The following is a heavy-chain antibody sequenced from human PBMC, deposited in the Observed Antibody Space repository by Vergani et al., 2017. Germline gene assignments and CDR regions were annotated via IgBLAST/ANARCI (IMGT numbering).Heavy chain of an antibody. J-gene: IGHJ3*01. Sequence: QVQLQESGPGLVKPSQTLSLTCTVSGASINNDFYYWHWIRQPAGKGLEWIGRIYVSGITDYNSSLQSRVSMSVDTSKNQFSLTLTSVTAADTAVYYCARDNKQLRPRAFERGGQGSMVTVS. CDR3: ARDNKQLRPRAFER. CDR2: IYVSGIT. D-gene: IGHD3-9*01. V-gene: IGHV4-61*02. CDR1: GASINNDFYY.